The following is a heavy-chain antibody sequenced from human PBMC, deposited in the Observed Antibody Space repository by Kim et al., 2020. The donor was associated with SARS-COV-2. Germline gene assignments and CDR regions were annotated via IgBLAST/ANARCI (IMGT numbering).Heavy chain of an antibody. CDR2: INHSGST. V-gene: IGHV4-34*01. CDR3: ARVLYCSSTSCRGAFDY. Sequence: SETLSLTCAVYGGSFSGYYWSWIRQPPGKGLEWIGEINHSGSTNYNPSLKSRVTISVDTSKNQFSLKLSSMTAADTAVYYCARVLYCSSTSCRGAFDYWGQGTLVTVSS. CDR1: GGSFSGYY. J-gene: IGHJ4*02. D-gene: IGHD2-2*01.